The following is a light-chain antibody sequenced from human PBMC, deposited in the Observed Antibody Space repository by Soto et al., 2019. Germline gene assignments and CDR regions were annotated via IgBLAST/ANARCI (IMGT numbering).Light chain of an antibody. Sequence: QSALTQPASVSGSPGQSITISCTGTSSDVGSHNLVSWYQQHPGKAPKLMIYEGSKRPSGVSNRFSGSKSGNTASLTISGLQAEDEADYYCCSYAGSSTYVVFGGGTKLT. V-gene: IGLV2-23*01. CDR1: SSDVGSHNL. CDR3: CSYAGSSTYVV. J-gene: IGLJ2*01. CDR2: EGS.